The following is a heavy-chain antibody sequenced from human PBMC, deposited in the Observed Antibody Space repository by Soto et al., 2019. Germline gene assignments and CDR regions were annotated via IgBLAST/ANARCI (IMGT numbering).Heavy chain of an antibody. CDR3: ARVSTQQRWFDP. V-gene: IGHV4-30-4*01. Sequence: PSETLSLTCTVSGGSIISGDYYWIWIRQPPGKGLEWIGYIYYSGNTYYNPSLKSRVTISVDTSKNQFSLKLSSVTAADTAVYSCARVSTQQRWFDPWGQGTLVTVSS. CDR1: GGSIISGDYY. CDR2: IYYSGNT. D-gene: IGHD1-1*01. J-gene: IGHJ5*02.